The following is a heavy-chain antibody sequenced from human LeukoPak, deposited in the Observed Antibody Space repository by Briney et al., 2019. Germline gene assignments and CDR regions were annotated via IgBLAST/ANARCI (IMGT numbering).Heavy chain of an antibody. D-gene: IGHD1-26*01. CDR3: AKDLMEWELTSVADY. CDR2: ISYDGSNK. J-gene: IGHJ4*02. V-gene: IGHV3-30*18. CDR1: GFTFSSYG. Sequence: GGSLRLSCAAPGFTFSSYGLHWVRQAPGKGLGLVAGISYDGSNKYYADPVKGRFTISRDNSKNTLYLQSNSLRAEDTAVYYCAKDLMEWELTSVADYWGQGTLVTVSS.